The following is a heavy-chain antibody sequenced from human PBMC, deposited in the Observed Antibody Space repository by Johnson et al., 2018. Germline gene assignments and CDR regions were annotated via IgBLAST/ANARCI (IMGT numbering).Heavy chain of an antibody. J-gene: IGHJ6*01. V-gene: IGHV3-48*02. CDR2: ISSSSSTI. CDR1: GFTFSSYS. Sequence: VQLVECGGGLVQPGGSMRLSCAASGFTFSSYSMNWVRQAPGKGLEWVSYISSSSSTIYYADSVKGRFTISRGNAKHSLYLQMNSLRDEDTAVDYCARDVYVFWRGSGYYYHHSMDVWGQGTTVTVSS. CDR3: ARDVYVFWRGSGYYYHHSMDV. D-gene: IGHD3-3*01.